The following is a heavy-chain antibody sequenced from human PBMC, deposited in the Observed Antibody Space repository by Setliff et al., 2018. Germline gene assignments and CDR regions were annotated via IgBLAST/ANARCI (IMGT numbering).Heavy chain of an antibody. CDR1: GYTFTSYG. D-gene: IGHD2-21*01. V-gene: IGHV1-18*01. CDR3: ATEKFPGDWGDY. Sequence: ASVKVSCKASGYTFTSYGFSWVRQAPGQGLEWMGWISVYNGKTKYAQKFQGRVTMTTDTSTRTAYMEVTSLRSDDTAVYYYATEKFPGDWGDYWGQGTLVTVSS. J-gene: IGHJ4*02. CDR2: ISVYNGKT.